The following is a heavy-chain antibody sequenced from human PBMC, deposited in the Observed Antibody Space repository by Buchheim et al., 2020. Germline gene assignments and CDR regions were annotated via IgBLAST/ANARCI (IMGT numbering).Heavy chain of an antibody. CDR1: GYSFTTYW. V-gene: IGHV5-51*01. D-gene: IGHD2-8*01. Sequence: EVQLVQSGAEVKRPGESLKISCKGSGYSFTTYWIGWVRQMPEKGLEWMGMIYPGDSDIRYSPSFQGQVTISADKSFSTANLQWSSLKASDSAMYYCVRSFGYCTDGVCRLFDYWGQGT. J-gene: IGHJ4*02. CDR2: IYPGDSDI. CDR3: VRSFGYCTDGVCRLFDY.